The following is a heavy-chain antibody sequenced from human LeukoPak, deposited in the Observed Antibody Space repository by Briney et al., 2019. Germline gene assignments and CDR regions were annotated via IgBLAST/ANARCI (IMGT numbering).Heavy chain of an antibody. CDR2: MNPNSGNT. Sequence: ASVKVSCKASGGTFSNYAIGWVRQAPGQGLEWMGWMNPNSGNTGYAQKFQGRVTMTRNTSISTAYMELSSLRSEDTAVYYCARGPQLLINYYCMDVWGKGTTVTISS. V-gene: IGHV1-8*02. CDR1: GGTFSNYA. J-gene: IGHJ6*03. D-gene: IGHD2-2*01. CDR3: ARGPQLLINYYCMDV.